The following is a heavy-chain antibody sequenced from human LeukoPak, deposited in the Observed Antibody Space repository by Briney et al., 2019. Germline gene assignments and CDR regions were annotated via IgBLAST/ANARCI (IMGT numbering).Heavy chain of an antibody. V-gene: IGHV4-34*01. CDR1: GGSFGGYY. CDR2: INHSGST. CDR3: ASRHYDSSGEFDY. D-gene: IGHD3-22*01. Sequence: SETLSLTCAVYGGSFGGYYWSWIRQPPGKGLEWIGEINHSGSTNYNPSLKSRVTISVDTSKNQFSLKLSSVTAADTAVYYCASRHYDSSGEFDYWGQGTLVTVSS. J-gene: IGHJ4*02.